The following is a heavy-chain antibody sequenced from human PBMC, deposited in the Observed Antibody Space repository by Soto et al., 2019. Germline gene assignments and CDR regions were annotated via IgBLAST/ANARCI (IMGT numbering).Heavy chain of an antibody. CDR2: ISYSGST. CDR1: SFSITSYY. V-gene: IGHV4-59*01. Sequence: PSDTLSLTCTVHSFSITSYYWSWIRQSPGQGLEWIGYISYSGSTKYNPSLKSRVTISVDTSKNHFSLKLSSLTAADTAVYYCARGRGDTAMAWYYWGQGTLVTVS. D-gene: IGHD5-18*01. CDR3: ARGRGDTAMAWYY. J-gene: IGHJ4*02.